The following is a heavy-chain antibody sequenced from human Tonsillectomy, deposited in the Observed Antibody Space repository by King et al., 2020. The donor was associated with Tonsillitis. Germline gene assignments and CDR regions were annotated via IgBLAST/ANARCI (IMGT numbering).Heavy chain of an antibody. CDR1: GFTFSDYW. Sequence: VQLVESGGGLVQPGGSLRLSCAASGFTFSDYWMTWVRQVQGKGRGWGAGLSHGGKGSFLGASVKGRFSTSRADAKNSLCLQMSSLRAEDTAVYYCARSLSAAAAAVSGCYFDYWGQGTLVTVSS. D-gene: IGHD6-13*01. V-gene: IGHV3-7*03. CDR3: ARSLSAAAAAVSGCYFDY. CDR2: LSHGGKGS. J-gene: IGHJ4*02.